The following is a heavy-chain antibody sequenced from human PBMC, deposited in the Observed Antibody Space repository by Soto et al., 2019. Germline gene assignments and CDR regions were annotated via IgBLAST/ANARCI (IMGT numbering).Heavy chain of an antibody. CDR3: ARSSWGSYRYRSYYYYMDV. V-gene: IGHV4-59*01. CDR1: GGSISSYY. Sequence: QVQLQESGPGLVKPSETLSLTCTVSGGSISSYYWSWIRQPPGKGLEWIGYIYYSGSTNYNPSLKRRVTISVATSKNQFSLKLSSVTAADTAVYYCARSSWGSYRYRSYYYYMDVWGKGTTVTVSS. CDR2: IYYSGST. D-gene: IGHD3-16*02. J-gene: IGHJ6*03.